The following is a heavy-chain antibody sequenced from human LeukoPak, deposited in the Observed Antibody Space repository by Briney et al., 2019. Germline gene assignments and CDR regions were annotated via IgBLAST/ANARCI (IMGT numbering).Heavy chain of an antibody. CDR3: AKDGGLWVSAHWGDS. V-gene: IGHV3-23*01. Sequence: GGSLRLSCTASGFTFSSYTMTWVRQAPGKGLKWVSTITTGDGNTYYADSVKGRFTVSRDDSKNTLYLQMNSPRAEDTAVYYCAKDGGLWVSAHWGDSWGRGTLVTVSS. D-gene: IGHD7-27*01. J-gene: IGHJ4*02. CDR1: GFTFSSYT. CDR2: ITTGDGNT.